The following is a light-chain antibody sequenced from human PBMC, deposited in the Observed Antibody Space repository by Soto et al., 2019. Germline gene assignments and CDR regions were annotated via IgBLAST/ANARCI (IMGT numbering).Light chain of an antibody. CDR1: SSNIGARYD. J-gene: IGLJ2*01. V-gene: IGLV1-40*01. CDR2: GDA. CDR3: QSYDSRKSVV. Sequence: QLVLTQPPSVSGAPGQRVTISCTGSSSNIGARYDVHWYQQLPGTAPKLLIYGDANRPSGVPDRFSGSRSGTSASLAITGLQAEDEADYYCQSYDSRKSVVFGGGTKVTVL.